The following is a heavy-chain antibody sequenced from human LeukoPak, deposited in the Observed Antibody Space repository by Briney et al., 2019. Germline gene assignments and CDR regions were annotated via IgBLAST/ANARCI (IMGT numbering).Heavy chain of an antibody. CDR2: IYYSGTT. D-gene: IGHD3-22*01. Sequence: KSSETLSLTCTVSGGSINSYYWSWIQQPPGKGLEYIGYIYYSGTTNYNPSLKSRVTILIDTSKNQLSLKLSSVTAADTAVYYCAAGPRYISGYYRSFDYWGQGTLVTVSS. V-gene: IGHV4-59*01. J-gene: IGHJ4*02. CDR3: AAGPRYISGYYRSFDY. CDR1: GGSINSYY.